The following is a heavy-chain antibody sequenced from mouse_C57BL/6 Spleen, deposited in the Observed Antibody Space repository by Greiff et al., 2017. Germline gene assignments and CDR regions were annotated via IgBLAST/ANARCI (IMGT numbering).Heavy chain of an antibody. J-gene: IGHJ2*01. CDR2: IDPENGDT. CDR3: TTLVPSDY. CDR1: GFNIKDDY. V-gene: IGHV14-4*01. Sequence: VQLKESGAELVRPGASVKLSCTASGFNIKDDYMHWVKQRPEQGLEWIGWIDPENGDTEYASKFQGQATITADTSSNTAYLQLSSLTSEDTAVYYCTTLVPSDYWGQGTTLTVSS. D-gene: IGHD2-10*02.